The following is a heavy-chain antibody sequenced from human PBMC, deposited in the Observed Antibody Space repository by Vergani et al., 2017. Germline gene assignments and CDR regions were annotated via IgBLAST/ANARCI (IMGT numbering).Heavy chain of an antibody. CDR2: IYYSGST. D-gene: IGHD6-19*01. V-gene: IGHV4-39*01. CDR1: GASIRSSNYY. CDR3: ARHSTVEWLVKLGWIDP. Sequence: QLQLQESGPGLVKPLATLSLTCSVSGASIRSSNYYWGWIRQPPGKGLEWIASIYYSGSTYYNPSLKSRFTISVATSKNQFSLKLSSVTAADTAVYFWARHSTVEWLVKLGWIDPWGQGILVTVSS. J-gene: IGHJ5*02.